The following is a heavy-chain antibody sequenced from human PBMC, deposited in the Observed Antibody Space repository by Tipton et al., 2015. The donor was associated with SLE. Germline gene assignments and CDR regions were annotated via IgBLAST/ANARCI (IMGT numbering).Heavy chain of an antibody. CDR3: ARVGLITPDAFDI. J-gene: IGHJ3*02. D-gene: IGHD5-24*01. CDR1: GGSISSSHYY. V-gene: IGHV4-39*07. CDR2: IYSSGGT. Sequence: TLSLTCTVSGGSISSSHYYWDWIRQPPGKGLEWLGSIYSSGGTYYNPSLKSRVTISVDTSKNQFSLELSSVTAADTAVYYCARVGLITPDAFDIWGEGTMVTVSS.